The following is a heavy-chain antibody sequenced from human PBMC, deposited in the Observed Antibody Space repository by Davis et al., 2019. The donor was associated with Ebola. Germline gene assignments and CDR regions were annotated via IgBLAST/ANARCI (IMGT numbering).Heavy chain of an antibody. V-gene: IGHV3-NL1*01. CDR2: IYDHST. Sequence: GGSLRLSCAASGFTFSSYSMNWVRQAPGKGLEWVSVIYDHSTAYADSVRGRFIISRDKSNNTLYLEMNSLRAGDTAVYYCAKDGSAMIDYYFDYWGQGTLVTVSS. J-gene: IGHJ4*02. D-gene: IGHD2-2*01. CDR1: GFTFSSYS. CDR3: AKDGSAMIDYYFDY.